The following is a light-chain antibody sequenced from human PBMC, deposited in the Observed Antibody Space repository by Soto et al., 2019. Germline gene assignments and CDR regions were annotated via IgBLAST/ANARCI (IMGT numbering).Light chain of an antibody. CDR1: QDISN. J-gene: IGKJ4*01. V-gene: IGKV3-15*01. CDR3: QQYNNLPRT. CDR2: GAS. Sequence: EIVLAQSPATLSLSPGERATLSCRASQDISNLVWYQHKPGQAPRLLIYGASTRATDIPARFSGSGSGTEFTLTISSLQSEDYAVYYCQQYNNLPRTFGGGTKVEIK.